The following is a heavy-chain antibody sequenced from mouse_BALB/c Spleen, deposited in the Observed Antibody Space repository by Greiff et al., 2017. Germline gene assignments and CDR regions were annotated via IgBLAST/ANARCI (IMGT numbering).Heavy chain of an antibody. CDR3: ARKEAYYGNSFAY. V-gene: IGHV3-8*02. CDR1: GDSITSGY. D-gene: IGHD2-10*01. CDR2: ISYSGST. Sequence: VQLKQSGPSLVKPSQTLSLTCSVTGDSITSGYWNWIRKFPGNKLEYMGYISYSGSTYYNPSLKSRISITRDTSKNQYYLQLNSVTTEDTATYYCARKEAYYGNSFAYWGQGTLVTVSA. J-gene: IGHJ3*01.